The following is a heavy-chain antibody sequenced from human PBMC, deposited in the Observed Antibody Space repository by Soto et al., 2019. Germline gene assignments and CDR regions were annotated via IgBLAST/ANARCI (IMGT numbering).Heavy chain of an antibody. D-gene: IGHD2-15*01. CDR3: ARDRGVYCSGGSCYMGWFDP. CDR2: IYYSGST. J-gene: IGHJ5*02. CDR1: GGSISSSSYY. Sequence: SETLSLTCTVSGGSISSSSYYWGWIRQPPGKGLEWIGSIYYSGSTYYNPSLKSRVTISVDTSKNQFSLKLSSVTAADTAVYYCARDRGVYCSGGSCYMGWFDPWGQGTLVTVSS. V-gene: IGHV4-39*02.